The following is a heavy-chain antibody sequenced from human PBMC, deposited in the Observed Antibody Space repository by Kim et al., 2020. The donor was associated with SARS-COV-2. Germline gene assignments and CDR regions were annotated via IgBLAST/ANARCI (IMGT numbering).Heavy chain of an antibody. CDR2: IKQDGSEN. V-gene: IGHV3-7*01. CDR1: GFTFSNYW. Sequence: GGSLRLSCAASGFTFSNYWMTWVRQAPGKGLEWVANIKQDGSENSYVDSVKGRFTISRDNAKNSLYLQMNSLRAEDTAVYYCAKESFDWYSMNCQGWDF. D-gene: IGHD3-9*01. CDR3: AKESFDWYSMNCQGWDF. J-gene: IGHJ2*01.